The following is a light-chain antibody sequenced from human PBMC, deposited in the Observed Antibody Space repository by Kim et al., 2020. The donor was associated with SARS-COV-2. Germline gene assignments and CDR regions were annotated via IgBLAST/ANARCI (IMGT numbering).Light chain of an antibody. V-gene: IGKV3D-15*01. Sequence: EIVMTQSPATLSLSPGERGTLSCRASQSLASNLAWYQQRPGQAPRLLIYGASTRATGIPARFSGSGSGTEFTLTISSLQSEDFALYYCQQYNNWPHTFGQGTKLEI. CDR3: QQYNNWPHT. CDR1: QSLASN. CDR2: GAS. J-gene: IGKJ2*01.